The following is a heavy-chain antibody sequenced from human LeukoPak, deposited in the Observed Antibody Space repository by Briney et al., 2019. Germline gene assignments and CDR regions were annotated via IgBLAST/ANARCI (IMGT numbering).Heavy chain of an antibody. D-gene: IGHD5-18*01. J-gene: IGHJ3*02. CDR1: GFTFSSYA. CDR3: AKIDGYSYGPDAFDI. V-gene: IGHV3-23*01. CDR2: ISGSGGST. Sequence: GGSLRLSCAASGFTFSSYAMSWVRQAPGTGLEWVSAISGSGGSTYYADSVKGRFTISRDNSKNTLYLQMNSLRAEDTAVYYCAKIDGYSYGPDAFDIWGQGTMVTVSS.